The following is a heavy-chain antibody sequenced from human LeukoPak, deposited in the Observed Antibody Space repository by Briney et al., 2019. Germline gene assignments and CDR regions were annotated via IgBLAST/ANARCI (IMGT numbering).Heavy chain of an antibody. Sequence: GGSLRLSCAASGFTFSSYAMSWVRQAPGKGLEWVSAISGSGGSTYYADSVKGRFTISRDNAKNSLYLQMNSLRAEDTAVYYCARGTTGTTLNWFDPWGQGTLVTVSS. CDR2: ISGSGGST. CDR3: ARGTTGTTLNWFDP. V-gene: IGHV3-23*01. J-gene: IGHJ5*02. CDR1: GFTFSSYA. D-gene: IGHD1-1*01.